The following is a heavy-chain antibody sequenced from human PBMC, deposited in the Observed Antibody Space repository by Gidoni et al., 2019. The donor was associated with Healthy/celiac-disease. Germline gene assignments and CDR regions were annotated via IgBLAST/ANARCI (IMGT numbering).Heavy chain of an antibody. V-gene: IGHV4-39*01. CDR3: ARLTADYYDSSGYYYSHFDY. Sequence: QLQLQESVPVLVKPSETLSLTCTVSGGSISSRSYYLGWIRQPPGKGLEWIGSIYYSGSTYYNPYLKSRVTISVDTSKNQFSLKLSSVTAAETAVYYCARLTADYYDSSGYYYSHFDYWGQGTLVTVSS. J-gene: IGHJ4*02. CDR1: GGSISSRSYY. CDR2: IYYSGST. D-gene: IGHD3-22*01.